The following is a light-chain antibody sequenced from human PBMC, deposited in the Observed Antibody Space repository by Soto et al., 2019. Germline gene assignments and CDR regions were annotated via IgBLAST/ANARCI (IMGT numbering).Light chain of an antibody. Sequence: QTVVTQEPSLTVSPGGTVTLTCGSSTGAVTSDFHPNWFQQKPGQAPRALIYSTSNTHSWTPARFSGSLLGGKSALTVSGVQTEDEAEYYCLLYHSGPYVFGTGTKLTVL. V-gene: IGLV7-43*01. CDR2: STS. CDR1: TGAVTSDFH. J-gene: IGLJ1*01. CDR3: LLYHSGPYV.